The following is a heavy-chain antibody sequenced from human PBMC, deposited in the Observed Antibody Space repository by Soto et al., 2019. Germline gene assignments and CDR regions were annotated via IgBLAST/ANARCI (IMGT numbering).Heavy chain of an antibody. D-gene: IGHD6-19*01. CDR2: ISRSGGST. V-gene: IGHV3-23*01. Sequence: EVQLLESGGGLVQPGGSLRLSCAASGFTFSTYAMSWVRQAPGKGLEWVSAISRSGGSTYYADSVKGRFTVSRDNPENMLYLQMNSLSAEDTAVYFCAKGSASTYDFDSWGQGTLVTVSS. J-gene: IGHJ4*02. CDR3: AKGSASTYDFDS. CDR1: GFTFSTYA.